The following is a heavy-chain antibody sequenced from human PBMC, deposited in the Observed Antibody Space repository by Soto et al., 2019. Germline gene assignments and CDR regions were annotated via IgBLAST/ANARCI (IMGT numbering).Heavy chain of an antibody. J-gene: IGHJ4*02. CDR2: IYYSGST. V-gene: IGHV4-59*01. CDR3: ARTAWFGEYYFDY. D-gene: IGHD3-10*01. Sequence: SETLSLTCTVSGGSISSYYWSWIRQPPGKGLEWIGYIYYSGSTNYNPSLKSRVTISVDTSKNQFSPKLSSVTAADTAVYYCARTAWFGEYYFDYWGQGTLVTVSS. CDR1: GGSISSYY.